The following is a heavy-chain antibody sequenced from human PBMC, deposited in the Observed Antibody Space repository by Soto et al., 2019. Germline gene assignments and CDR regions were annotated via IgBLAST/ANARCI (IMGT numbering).Heavy chain of an antibody. V-gene: IGHV1-46*03. CDR3: SRVDPGETSPFDH. CDR2: INPIGGST. D-gene: IGHD3-10*01. J-gene: IGHJ4*02. CDR1: GYTFTSYY. Sequence: ASVKVSCKASGYTFTSYYMHWVRQAPGQGLEWMGIINPIGGSTRYAQKFQGRVTMTRDTSTSTVYMEVSSPRSEDTAVYYCSRVDPGETSPFDHWGQGTLVTVSS.